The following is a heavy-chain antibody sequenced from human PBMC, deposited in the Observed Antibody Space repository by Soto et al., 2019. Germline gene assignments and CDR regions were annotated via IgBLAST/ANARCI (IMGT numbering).Heavy chain of an antibody. CDR2: INHSGST. CDR1: GGSFSGYH. J-gene: IGHJ4*02. CDR3: ARGSGPRFLEWLLSYFDY. V-gene: IGHV4-34*01. D-gene: IGHD3-3*01. Sequence: SETLSLTCAVYGGSFSGYHWSWILQPPWKGLEWIGEINHSGSTNYNPSLKSRVTISVDTSKNQFSLKLSSVTAADTAVYYCARGSGPRFLEWLLSYFDYWGQGTLVTVSS.